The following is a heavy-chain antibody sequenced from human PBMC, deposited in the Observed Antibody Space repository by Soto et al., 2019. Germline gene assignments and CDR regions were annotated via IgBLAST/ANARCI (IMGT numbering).Heavy chain of an antibody. CDR1: GFTSSSYA. V-gene: IGHV3-23*01. CDR3: AKSITARPFDY. J-gene: IGHJ4*02. Sequence: WGSLRLSCTASGFTSSSYAMSWVRQAPGKGLEWVSAISGSGGNTYYADSVKGRFTISRDNSKNTLYLQMNSLRAEDTAVYYCAKSITARPFDYWGQGALVTVSS. D-gene: IGHD6-6*01. CDR2: ISGSGGNT.